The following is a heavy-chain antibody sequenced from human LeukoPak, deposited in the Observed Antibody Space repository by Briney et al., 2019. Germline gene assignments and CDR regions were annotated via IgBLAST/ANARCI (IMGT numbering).Heavy chain of an antibody. D-gene: IGHD3-22*01. CDR1: GFTFSSYA. Sequence: GGSLRLSCAASGFTFSSYAMSWVRQAPGKGLEWVSAISGNGGSTYYADSVKGRFTISRDNSKNTLYLQMNSLRAEDTAVYYCAKGGVVITTHCDYWGQGTLVTVSS. CDR2: ISGNGGST. CDR3: AKGGVVITTHCDY. J-gene: IGHJ4*02. V-gene: IGHV3-23*01.